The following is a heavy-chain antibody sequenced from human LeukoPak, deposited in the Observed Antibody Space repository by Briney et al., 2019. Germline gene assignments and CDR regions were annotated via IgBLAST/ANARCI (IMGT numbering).Heavy chain of an antibody. CDR3: ASMAYDFWSGYPWLGYFDY. CDR2: IYYSGST. V-gene: IGHV4-59*12. D-gene: IGHD3-3*01. Sequence: SETLSLTCTVSGGSISSYYWSWIRQPPGKGLEWIGYIYYSGSTNYNPSLKSRVTISVDTSKNQFSLKLSSVTAADTAVYYCASMAYDFWSGYPWLGYFDYWGQGTLVTVSS. CDR1: GGSISSYY. J-gene: IGHJ4*02.